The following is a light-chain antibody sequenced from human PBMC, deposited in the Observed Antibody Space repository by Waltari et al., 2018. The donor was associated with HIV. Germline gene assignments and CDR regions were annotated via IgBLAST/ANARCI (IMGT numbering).Light chain of an antibody. CDR3: STWDYSLSAPL. V-gene: IGLV1-36*01. Sequence: QSALTQEVSVSGTVGQKVTLSCTGNSNNVGPSAVGWYKQISHGAPTTVMVGDSLPSGIPYRFSGSKSGTTASLTISGLQPEDDADYYCSTWDYSLSAPLFGGGTKLTVL. CDR2: GDS. CDR1: SNNVGPSA. J-gene: IGLJ2*01.